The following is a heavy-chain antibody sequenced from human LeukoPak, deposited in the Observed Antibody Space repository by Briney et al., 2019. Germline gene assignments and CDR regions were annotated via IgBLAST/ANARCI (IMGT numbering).Heavy chain of an antibody. J-gene: IGHJ4*02. CDR1: GGTFSSYA. Sequence: SVKVSCKASGGTFSSYAISWVRQAPGQGLEWMGGIIPIFGTANYAQKFQGRVTITADESTSTAYMELRSLRSNDTAVYYCARDYLDDYGDYAFDYWGQGTLVTVSS. V-gene: IGHV1-69*01. D-gene: IGHD4-17*01. CDR2: IIPIFGTA. CDR3: ARDYLDDYGDYAFDY.